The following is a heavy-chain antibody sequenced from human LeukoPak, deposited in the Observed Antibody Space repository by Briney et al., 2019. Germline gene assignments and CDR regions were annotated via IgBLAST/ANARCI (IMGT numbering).Heavy chain of an antibody. J-gene: IGHJ5*02. D-gene: IGHD3-3*01. CDR3: ARSTTDFWSGDFDP. CDR2: ISSSSSSYI. V-gene: IGHV3-21*01. CDR1: GFTFSSYS. Sequence: PGGSLRLSCAASGFTFSSYSMNWVRQAPGKGLEWVSSISSSSSSYIYYADSVKGRFTISRDNAKNSLYLQMNSLRAEDTAVYYCARSTTDFWSGDFDPWGQGTLVTVSS.